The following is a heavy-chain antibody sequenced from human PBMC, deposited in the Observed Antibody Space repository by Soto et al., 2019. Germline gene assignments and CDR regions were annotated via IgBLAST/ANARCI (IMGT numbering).Heavy chain of an antibody. Sequence: SETLSLTCTVSGDSVNSGSYYWTWIRQAPGKGLEWLGYIYHIGTTRYNPSLKSRATISLDTSKSQFSLRLTSVTAADTAVYFCARDQYDFRSGSYYYAMEVWGQGTKVTVSS. D-gene: IGHD3-3*01. CDR3: ARDQYDFRSGSYYYAMEV. J-gene: IGHJ6*02. CDR1: GDSVNSGSYY. CDR2: IYHIGTT. V-gene: IGHV4-61*01.